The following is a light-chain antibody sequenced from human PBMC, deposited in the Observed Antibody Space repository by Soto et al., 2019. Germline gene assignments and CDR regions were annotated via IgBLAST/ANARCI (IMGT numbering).Light chain of an antibody. CDR2: AAS. J-gene: IGKJ4*01. CDR3: QQYHSWPST. Sequence: DIQMTQSPSSLSASVGDTVTITCRASQDIGNFFAWFQQKPGTAPKSLISAASSLQCGVPSKFSVSGSETDINLTINSLQPEDVATYYCQQYHSWPSTFGGGTKVEI. CDR1: QDIGNF. V-gene: IGKV1-16*02.